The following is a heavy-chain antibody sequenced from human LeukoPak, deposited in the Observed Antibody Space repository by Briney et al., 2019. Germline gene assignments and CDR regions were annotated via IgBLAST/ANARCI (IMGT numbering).Heavy chain of an antibody. CDR1: GYTFTSYA. CDR3: AHPECSSSTSCYAGGFDY. D-gene: IGHD2-2*01. J-gene: IGHJ4*02. Sequence: ASVKVSCKASGYTFTSYAMNWVRQAPGQGLEWMGWINTNTGNPTYAQGFTGRFVFSLDTSVSTAYLQISSLKAEDTAVYYCAHPECSSSTSCYAGGFDYWGQGTLVTVSS. CDR2: INTNTGNP. V-gene: IGHV7-4-1*02.